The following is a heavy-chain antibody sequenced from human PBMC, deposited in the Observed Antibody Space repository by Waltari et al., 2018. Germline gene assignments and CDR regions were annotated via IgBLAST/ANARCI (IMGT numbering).Heavy chain of an antibody. CDR1: GESVRSNYV. D-gene: IGHD2-15*01. Sequence: QLQLRESGPGLVKPSGTLSLSCAVPGESVRSNYVWNWVRQSPQRGLEWIAQVYGSGRTNYNPSFASRVTVSIDPSNNLFSLKMTSATAADTAVYYCARDRGRGLYLDTWGPGTLVAVS. J-gene: IGHJ5*02. CDR2: VYGSGRT. V-gene: IGHV4-4*02. CDR3: ARDRGRGLYLDT.